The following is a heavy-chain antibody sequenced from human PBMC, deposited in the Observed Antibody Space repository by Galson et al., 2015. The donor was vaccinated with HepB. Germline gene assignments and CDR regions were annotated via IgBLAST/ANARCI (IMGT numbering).Heavy chain of an antibody. J-gene: IGHJ4*02. V-gene: IGHV3-23*01. CDR3: AKDPDFDFYSEKSTTFDY. D-gene: IGHD3-3*01. CDR2: ISGGGHNT. Sequence: SLRLSCAASGLSFDTYAMSWVRQAPGKGLEWVSSISGGGHNTYYADAVRGRFTISRDNSNNTVYLQMNSLRGEDTAMYYCAKDPDFDFYSEKSTTFDYWGRGTLVTVSS. CDR1: GLSFDTYA.